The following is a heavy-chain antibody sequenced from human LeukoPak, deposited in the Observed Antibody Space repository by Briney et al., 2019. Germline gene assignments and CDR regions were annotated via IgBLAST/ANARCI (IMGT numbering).Heavy chain of an antibody. CDR3: ARGSGIHAWNLQH. Sequence: SETLSLTCSVSDDSISDYYWCWIRQPPGRGLEWIGYTRYGGTTSQNPSHKSRVTMSVDTSKNRLSLRLTSVTAADTAVYYCARGSGIHAWNLQHWGQGILVTVSS. V-gene: IGHV4-59*01. CDR1: DDSISDYY. CDR2: TRYGGTT. D-gene: IGHD1-1*01. J-gene: IGHJ1*01.